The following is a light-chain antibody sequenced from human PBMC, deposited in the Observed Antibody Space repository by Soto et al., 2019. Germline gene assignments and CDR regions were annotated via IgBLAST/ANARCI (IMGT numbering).Light chain of an antibody. CDR2: EAS. V-gene: IGKV1-5*03. CDR1: QSISSR. Sequence: DIQMTQSPSTLSASIGDRVTITCRASQSISSRLAWYQQKPGKAPKLLIHEASSLESGVPSRFSGSGFETEFTLTISSLQPDDFATYYCQQYNSYPLTFGGGTKVEIK. CDR3: QQYNSYPLT. J-gene: IGKJ4*01.